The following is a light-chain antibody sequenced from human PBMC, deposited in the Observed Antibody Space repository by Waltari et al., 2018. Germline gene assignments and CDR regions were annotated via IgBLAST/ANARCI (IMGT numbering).Light chain of an antibody. CDR3: PQYGSSLIP. CDR1: ACVRRRY. Sequence: SSRATACVRRRYLAWYHQKTRPPPMLLLYGASSRATGLPDRFRGSGSGTAFTLPLSRLAPEDFAVSSCPQYGSSLIPFGQGTRLAIK. CDR2: GAS. V-gene: IGKV3-20*01. J-gene: IGKJ5*01.